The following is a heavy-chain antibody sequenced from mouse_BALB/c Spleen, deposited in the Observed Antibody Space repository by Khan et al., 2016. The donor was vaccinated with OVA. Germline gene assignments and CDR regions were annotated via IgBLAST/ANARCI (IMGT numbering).Heavy chain of an antibody. Sequence: QVRLQQSGAELVKPGASVKLSCKTSDYTFTSYWIQWVKQRPGQGLGWIGQIFPGTGTTYYNENFKGKATLTVDTSSSTAYMQLSSLTSEDSAVYFCARGYFGNYEFVYWGQGTLVTVSP. V-gene: IGHV1S132*01. J-gene: IGHJ3*01. D-gene: IGHD2-1*01. CDR1: DYTFTSYW. CDR3: ARGYFGNYEFVY. CDR2: IFPGTGTT.